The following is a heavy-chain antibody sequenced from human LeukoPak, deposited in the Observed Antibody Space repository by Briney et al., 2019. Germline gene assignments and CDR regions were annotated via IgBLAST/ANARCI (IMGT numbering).Heavy chain of an antibody. J-gene: IGHJ4*02. CDR1: GGSISSGSYY. V-gene: IGHV4-61*02. D-gene: IGHD6-19*01. Sequence: SETLSLTCTVSGGSISSGSYYWSWIRQPAGKGLEWIGRIYTSGSTNYNPSLKSRVTISVDTSKNQFSLKLSSVTAADTAVYYCARDEEGSGWLFDYWGQGTLVTVSS. CDR2: IYTSGST. CDR3: ARDEEGSGWLFDY.